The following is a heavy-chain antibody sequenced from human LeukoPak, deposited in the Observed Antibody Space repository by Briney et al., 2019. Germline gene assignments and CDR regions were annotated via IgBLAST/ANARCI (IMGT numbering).Heavy chain of an antibody. CDR1: GFTFTSYA. CDR2: ISASGSGT. V-gene: IGHV3-23*01. CDR3: AKGRDTSGRQNFDF. D-gene: IGHD6-19*01. Sequence: GGSLRLSCEASGFTFTSYAMHWVRQAPGKGLKWVLSISASGSGTFYTDSMNGRFTISRDNAKKTFFLQMKNLRPGDTALYYCAKGRDTSGRQNFDFWGQGTLVTVSS. J-gene: IGHJ4*02.